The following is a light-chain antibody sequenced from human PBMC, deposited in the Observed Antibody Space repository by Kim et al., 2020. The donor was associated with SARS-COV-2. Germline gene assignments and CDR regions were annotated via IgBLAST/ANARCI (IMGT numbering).Light chain of an antibody. CDR2: DKS. J-gene: IGKJ1*01. V-gene: IGKV3-11*01. CDR1: QSVSSS. Sequence: PGERATLSCRTSQSVSSSLAWYHQKPGQAPRLLIFDKSYRATGVPDRFIGSGSGTDFTLTISSLEPEDLAVYYCQQRSDWPQFGRGTKVDIK. CDR3: QQRSDWPQ.